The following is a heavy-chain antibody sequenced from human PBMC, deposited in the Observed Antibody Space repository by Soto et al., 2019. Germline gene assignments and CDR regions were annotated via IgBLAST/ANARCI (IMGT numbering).Heavy chain of an antibody. V-gene: IGHV3-66*01. CDR3: AKDHMDSSFLSTYDILTGPLEY. D-gene: IGHD3-9*01. CDR1: GFTVSSNY. Sequence: GGSLRLSCAASGFTVSSNYMTWVRQAPGRGLEWVSVIYSGGSTYYADSVKGRFSISRDNSKNTLFLQMYSLRTEDTAIYYCAKDHMDSSFLSTYDILTGPLEYWGQGALVTVSS. CDR2: IYSGGST. J-gene: IGHJ4*02.